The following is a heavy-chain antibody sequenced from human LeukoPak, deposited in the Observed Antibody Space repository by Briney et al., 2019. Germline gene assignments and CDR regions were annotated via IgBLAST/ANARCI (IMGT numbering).Heavy chain of an antibody. V-gene: IGHV1-69*05. CDR2: IIPIFGTT. Sequence: GASVKVSCKTSGGTFSSYAITWVRQTPGQGLEWMGGIIPIFGTTNYAQKFQGRVTMTRDMSTSTVYMELSSLRSEDTAVYYCAREGGGGYYFDYWGQGTLVTVSS. CDR3: AREGGGGYYFDY. CDR1: GGTFSSYA. J-gene: IGHJ4*02. D-gene: IGHD2-15*01.